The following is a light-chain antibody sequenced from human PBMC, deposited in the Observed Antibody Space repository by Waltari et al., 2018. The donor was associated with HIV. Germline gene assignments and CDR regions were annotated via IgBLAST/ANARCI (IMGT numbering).Light chain of an antibody. CDR1: SGHSTYA. CDR2: VNRDGSH. V-gene: IGLV4-69*02. Sequence: QLVLTQSPSASASLGASVKLTCSLSSGHSTYAIAWHQQQPAKGPRFLMKVNRDGSHNKRDEIPDRFSGSSSGAERYLTISSLQYDDEADDYCQTWGAGIQVFGGGTKLTVL. J-gene: IGLJ2*01. CDR3: QTWGAGIQV.